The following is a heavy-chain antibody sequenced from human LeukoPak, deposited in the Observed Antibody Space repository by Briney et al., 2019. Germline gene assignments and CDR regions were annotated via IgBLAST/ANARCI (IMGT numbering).Heavy chain of an antibody. Sequence: AASVKVSCMASGYTFTSYDINWVRQATGQGLEWMGWMNPNSGNTGYAQKFQGRVTMTRITSISTAYMELSSLRSEDTAVYYCATNGGGVCSSTSCFLDPWGQGTLVTVSS. CDR1: GYTFTSYD. J-gene: IGHJ5*02. V-gene: IGHV1-8*01. CDR3: ATNGGGVCSSTSCFLDP. CDR2: MNPNSGNT. D-gene: IGHD2-2*01.